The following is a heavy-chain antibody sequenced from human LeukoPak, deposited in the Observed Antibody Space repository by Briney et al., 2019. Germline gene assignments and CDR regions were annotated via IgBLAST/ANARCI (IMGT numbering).Heavy chain of an antibody. CDR3: VRDQHDYYFFYMDV. CDR1: GDSICSSNYY. CDR2: IYSSGST. V-gene: IGHV4-39*07. J-gene: IGHJ6*03. Sequence: SETLSLTCTVSGDSICSSNYYWGWIRQPPGKGLEWLGSIYSSGSTYYNPSLKSRVTISVDTSKNQISLKLNSVTAADTAVYYCVRDQHDYYFFYMDVWGKGTTVTVSS.